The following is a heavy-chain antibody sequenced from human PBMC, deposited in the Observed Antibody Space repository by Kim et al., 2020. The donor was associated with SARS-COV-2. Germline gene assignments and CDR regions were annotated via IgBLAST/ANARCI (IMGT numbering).Heavy chain of an antibody. CDR3: ARIRRPGDSTSTPFDF. CDR2: VYTGGNT. D-gene: IGHD6-13*01. V-gene: IGHV4-4*07. Sequence: SETLSLTCTVSGGSVSRYYWTWIRQPAGKGLGWLGRVYTGGNTNYNPSLKSRLSMSVDTSRNQVSLKLTSATTADTAVYYCARIRRPGDSTSTPFDFWGPGALVTVSS. CDR1: GGSVSRYY. J-gene: IGHJ4*02.